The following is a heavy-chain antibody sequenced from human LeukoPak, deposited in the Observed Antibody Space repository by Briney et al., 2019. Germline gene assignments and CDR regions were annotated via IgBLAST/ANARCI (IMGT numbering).Heavy chain of an antibody. Sequence: SGESLKISCKGSGYSFTNYWITWVRQMPGKGLEWMGKIDPSDSYTNYSPSFRGHVTISADKSISTAYLQWSSLKASDTAMYYCARRTGFLFGMDVWGQGTPVTVSS. CDR2: IDPSDSYT. D-gene: IGHD6-19*01. CDR3: ARRTGFLFGMDV. CDR1: GYSFTNYW. J-gene: IGHJ6*02. V-gene: IGHV5-10-1*01.